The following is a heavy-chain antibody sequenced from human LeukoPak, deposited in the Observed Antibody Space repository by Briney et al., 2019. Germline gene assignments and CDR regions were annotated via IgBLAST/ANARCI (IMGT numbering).Heavy chain of an antibody. V-gene: IGHV3-64*01. CDR1: GFTFSSYA. D-gene: IGHD5-24*01. CDR3: ARATRDGYNFSY. CDR2: ISSNGGST. J-gene: IGHJ4*02. Sequence: GGSLRLSCAASGFTFSSYAIHWVRQAPGKGLEYVSAISSNGGSTYYANSVKGRFTISRDNSKNTLYLQMGSLRAEDMAVYYCARATRDGYNFSYWGQGTLVTVSS.